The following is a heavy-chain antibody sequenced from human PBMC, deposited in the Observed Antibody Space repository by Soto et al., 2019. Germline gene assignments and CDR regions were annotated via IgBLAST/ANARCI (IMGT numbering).Heavy chain of an antibody. Sequence: SETLSLTCTVSGGSISGSYWSWIRQTPGKVLEWVGYIHYSGSTNYNPSLKSRVTMSVDSAKNQFSLQLSSVTAADTAVYYCARDVKYGPTWSSGFGYWGQGTLVTVSS. V-gene: IGHV4-59*01. CDR2: IHYSGST. CDR3: ARDVKYGPTWSSGFGY. CDR1: GGSISGSY. D-gene: IGHD2-8*01. J-gene: IGHJ4*02.